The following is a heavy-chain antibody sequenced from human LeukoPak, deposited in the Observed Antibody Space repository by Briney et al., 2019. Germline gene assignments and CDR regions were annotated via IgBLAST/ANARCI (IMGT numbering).Heavy chain of an antibody. J-gene: IGHJ3*02. D-gene: IGHD4/OR15-4a*01. CDR2: ISSSSSYI. CDR1: GFTFSSYS. CDR3: ARADYHDAFDI. V-gene: IGHV3-21*04. Sequence: GGSLRLSCAASGFTFSSYSMNWVRQAPGKGLEWVSSISSSSSYIYYADSVKGRFTISRDNSKNTLYLQMNSLRAEDTAVYYCARADYHDAFDIWGQGTMVTVSS.